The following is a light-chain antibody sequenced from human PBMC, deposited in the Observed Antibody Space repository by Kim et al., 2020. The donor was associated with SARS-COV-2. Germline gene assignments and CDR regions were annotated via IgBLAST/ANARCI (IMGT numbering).Light chain of an antibody. CDR2: GAS. CDR3: IQQNTYPIT. CDR1: QDIRND. Sequence: ASVGDRVTITCRASQDIRNDLGWYQQNPGRAPKRLIYGASSLQSGVPSRFSGSGSGTEFTLTISSLQPEDFATYFCIQQNTYPITFGQGTRLEIK. J-gene: IGKJ5*01. V-gene: IGKV1-17*01.